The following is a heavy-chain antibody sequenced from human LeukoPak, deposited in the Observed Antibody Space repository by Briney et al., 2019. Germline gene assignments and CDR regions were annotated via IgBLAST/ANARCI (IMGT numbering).Heavy chain of an antibody. CDR2: ISGSGGTT. J-gene: IGHJ4*02. CDR1: GFTFSSYS. V-gene: IGHV3-23*01. Sequence: GGSLRLSCAASGFTFSSYSMSWVRQAPGRGVEWVSAISGSGGTTYYAVSVNGRYSMYRDNSKNTLYLQKNSLRAEDTAVYYCAKDSAGAYYFDYWGQGTLVTVSS. CDR3: AKDSAGAYYFDY. D-gene: IGHD3-10*01.